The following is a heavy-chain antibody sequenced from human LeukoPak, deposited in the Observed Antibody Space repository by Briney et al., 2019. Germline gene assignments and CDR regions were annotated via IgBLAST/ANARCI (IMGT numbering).Heavy chain of an antibody. D-gene: IGHD2-21*01. CDR1: GGSFSGYY. V-gene: IGHV4-34*01. CDR2: INQSGGT. CDR3: ARHLNNCGDDCYIFDY. J-gene: IGHJ4*02. Sequence: SETLSLTCVVYGGSFSGYYWSWIRQPPGKGLEWIGEINQSGGTNNNPSLKSRVTRSVDTSKNQFSLRVSSVTAADTAVYYCARHLNNCGDDCYIFDYWGQGTLVTVSS.